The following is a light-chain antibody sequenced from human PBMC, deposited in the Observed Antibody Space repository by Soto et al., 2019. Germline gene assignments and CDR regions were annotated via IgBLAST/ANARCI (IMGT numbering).Light chain of an antibody. V-gene: IGKV3-20*01. Sequence: VMTQSPDTLSASPGERVSLSCRASQSVNHNLAWYLQKPGQAPRLLIYGASSRATGIPDRFSGSGSGTDFTLTISRLEPEDFAVYYCQQYGSSPPPFGPGTKVDIK. CDR1: QSVNHN. J-gene: IGKJ3*01. CDR2: GAS. CDR3: QQYGSSPPP.